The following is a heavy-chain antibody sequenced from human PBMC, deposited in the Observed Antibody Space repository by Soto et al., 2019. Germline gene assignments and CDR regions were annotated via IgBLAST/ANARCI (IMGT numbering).Heavy chain of an antibody. J-gene: IGHJ3*02. V-gene: IGHV3-11*03. CDR1: EFSVSAYY. D-gene: IGHD6-13*01. CDR2: ISGDSRDT. CDR3: ATGQQVRMADI. Sequence: GSLRLSCAASEFSVSAYYMAWIRQAPGKGLDWISYISGDSRDTNYADSVKGRFTISRDNAKNSLYLQMNSLTVEDTAVYFCATGQQVRMADIWGQGTMVTVSS.